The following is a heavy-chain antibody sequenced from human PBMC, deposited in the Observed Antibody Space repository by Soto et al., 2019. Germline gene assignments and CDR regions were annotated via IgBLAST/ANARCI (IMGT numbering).Heavy chain of an antibody. CDR3: ASGVPQHLVRGRGYYYYMDV. J-gene: IGHJ6*03. CDR1: GESFSGYY. CDR2: INHSGST. D-gene: IGHD6-13*01. Sequence: SETLSLTCAVYGESFSGYYWSWIRQPPGKGLEWIGEINHSGSTNYNPSLTSRVTISVDTSKNQFSLKLSSVTAADTAVYYCASGVPQHLVRGRGYYYYMDVWGQGTTVTVSS. V-gene: IGHV4-34*01.